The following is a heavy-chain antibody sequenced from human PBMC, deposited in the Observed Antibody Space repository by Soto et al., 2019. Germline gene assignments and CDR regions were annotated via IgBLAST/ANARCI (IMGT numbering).Heavy chain of an antibody. J-gene: IGHJ6*02. CDR2: ISGYNGKT. Sequence: QVQLVQSGTEVKKPGASVKVSCKASGYTFVGNGITWVRQAPGQGLEWMGWISGYNGKTIYAENFQGRVTMTTDTXTTTTYMELRSLRSDDTAVYYCAYCGGDCWYGLDVWGQGTTVTVSS. D-gene: IGHD2-21*02. CDR1: GYTFVGNG. CDR3: AYCGGDCWYGLDV. V-gene: IGHV1-18*01.